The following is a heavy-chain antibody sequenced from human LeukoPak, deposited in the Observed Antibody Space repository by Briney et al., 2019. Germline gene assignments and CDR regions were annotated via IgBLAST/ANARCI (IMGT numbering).Heavy chain of an antibody. D-gene: IGHD2-2*01. CDR3: TSDYCTSTSCPAY. Sequence: SETLSLTCTVSGDSITSGGYYWSWIRQPPGKGLEWIGYISHSGSTYYNPSLKSRVTISLIRSKTQFSLNLTSVTAADTAMYYCTSDYCTSTSCPAYWGQGILVTVSS. CDR1: GDSITSGGYY. CDR2: ISHSGST. V-gene: IGHV4-30-2*01. J-gene: IGHJ4*02.